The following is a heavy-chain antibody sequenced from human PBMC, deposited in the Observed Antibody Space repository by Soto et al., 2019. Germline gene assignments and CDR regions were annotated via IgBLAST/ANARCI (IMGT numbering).Heavy chain of an antibody. D-gene: IGHD3-16*01. Sequence: EVQLVESGGGLVKPGGSLRLSCAASGFTFSSYSMNWVRQAPGKGLEWVSSISSSSSYIYYADSVKGRVTISRDNAKNSLYLQRNSLRAEDTAVYYCARDRAPVWVGTGYNWFDPWGQGTLVTVSS. CDR3: ARDRAPVWVGTGYNWFDP. J-gene: IGHJ5*02. CDR1: GFTFSSYS. V-gene: IGHV3-21*01. CDR2: ISSSSSYI.